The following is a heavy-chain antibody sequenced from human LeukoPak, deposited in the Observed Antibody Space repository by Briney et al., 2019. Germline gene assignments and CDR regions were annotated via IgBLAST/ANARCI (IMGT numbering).Heavy chain of an antibody. CDR1: GGSFSGYY. V-gene: IGHV4-34*01. CDR3: ARGWNVVVPAAGAYYYGMDV. CDR2: INHSGST. Sequence: SETLSLTCAVYGGSFSGYYWIWIRQPPGKGLEWSGEINHSGSTKYNPSLKSRVTISVDTSKNQFSLKLSSVTAADTAVYYCARGWNVVVPAAGAYYYGMDVWGKGTTVTVSS. D-gene: IGHD2-2*01. J-gene: IGHJ6*04.